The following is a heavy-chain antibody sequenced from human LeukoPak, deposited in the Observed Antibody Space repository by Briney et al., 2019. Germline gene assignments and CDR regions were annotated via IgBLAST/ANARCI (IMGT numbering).Heavy chain of an antibody. CDR3: ARAGQAGEFPRYYYYMDV. J-gene: IGHJ6*03. D-gene: IGHD7-27*01. V-gene: IGHV3-21*01. CDR1: GFTFSSYS. CDR2: ISSSGSYI. Sequence: PGGSLRLSCAASGFTFSSYSMNWVRQAPGKGLEWVSSISSSGSYIYYADSVKGRFTVSRDNAKNSLYLQMNSLRAEDTAVYYCARAGQAGEFPRYYYYMDVWGKGTTVTVSS.